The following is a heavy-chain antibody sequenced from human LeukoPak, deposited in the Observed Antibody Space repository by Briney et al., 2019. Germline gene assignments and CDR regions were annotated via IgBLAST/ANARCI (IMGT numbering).Heavy chain of an antibody. Sequence: SGTLSLTCDVSRVSITQANYWTGVRQPPGKGREGRGEVNLQGSTNYNPSLMRRVSISVDSSANHVSLPLPSVTDADTAVYYCAREGGPYRPLDYSGQGTLVTVSS. CDR2: VNLQGST. CDR3: AREGGPYRPLDY. J-gene: IGHJ4*02. V-gene: IGHV4-4*02. CDR1: RVSITQANY.